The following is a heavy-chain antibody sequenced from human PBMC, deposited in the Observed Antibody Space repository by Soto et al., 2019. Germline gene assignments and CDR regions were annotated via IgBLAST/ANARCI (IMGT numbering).Heavy chain of an antibody. D-gene: IGHD2-15*01. J-gene: IGHJ4*01. CDR1: GLTFSRYD. CDR3: ARRYCSSGHRGGIGFDY. V-gene: IGHV3-13*01. CDR2: IGSGGET. Sequence: PGGSLRLSCAASGLTFSRYDMHWVRQGTGKGLEWVSAIGSGGETYYLGSVRGRFTISRENAKNSLYLQMNSLRAGDTAVYYCARRYCSSGHRGGIGFDYWG.